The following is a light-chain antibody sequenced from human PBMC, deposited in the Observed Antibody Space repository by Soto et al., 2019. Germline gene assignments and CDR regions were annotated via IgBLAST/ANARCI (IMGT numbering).Light chain of an antibody. Sequence: EIVLTQSPATLSLSPGGRATLSCRASQSVSSHLAWYQQKPGQAPRLLIYDASNRATGIPARFSGSGSGTDFTLTISSLEPEDFAVYYCQQRSNWPPITFGQGTRLEIK. CDR1: QSVSSH. CDR3: QQRSNWPPIT. CDR2: DAS. J-gene: IGKJ5*01. V-gene: IGKV3-11*01.